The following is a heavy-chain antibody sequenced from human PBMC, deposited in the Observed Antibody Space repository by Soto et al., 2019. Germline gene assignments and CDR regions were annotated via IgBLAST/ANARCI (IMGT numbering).Heavy chain of an antibody. Sequence: SDTLSLTCTVSGGSISSSSYYWGWIRQPPGKWLXWIWSIYYSGSTYYNPPLKSRVTISVDTSKNKFSLKLSSLTAADTAVYYGARQSNYGSGSYHYWGQGTLVTVSS. V-gene: IGHV4-39*01. D-gene: IGHD3-10*01. CDR1: GGSISSSSYY. J-gene: IGHJ4*02. CDR3: ARQSNYGSGSYHY. CDR2: IYYSGST.